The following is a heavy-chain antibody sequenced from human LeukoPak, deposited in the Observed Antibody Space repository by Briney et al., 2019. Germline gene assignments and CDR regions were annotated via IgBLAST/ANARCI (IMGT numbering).Heavy chain of an antibody. Sequence: PGGSLRLSCAASGFTFRNYAIYWVRQAPGKGLEWVSGISGSGGDTYFADSVKGRFTISRDHSKNTLYLQMNSLRAEDTAVYYCAREGCSSTSCLDYWGQGTLVTVSS. CDR3: AREGCSSTSCLDY. CDR1: GFTFRNYA. CDR2: ISGSGGDT. D-gene: IGHD2-2*01. J-gene: IGHJ4*02. V-gene: IGHV3-23*01.